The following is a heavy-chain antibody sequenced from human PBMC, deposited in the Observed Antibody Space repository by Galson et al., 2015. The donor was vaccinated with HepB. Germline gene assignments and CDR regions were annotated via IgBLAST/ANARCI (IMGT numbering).Heavy chain of an antibody. V-gene: IGHV1-18*01. CDR3: VRGSSGYVDY. D-gene: IGHD3-22*01. Sequence: QSGAEVKKPGASVKVSCKASGYTFTSYGISWVRQAPGQGLEWMGWISTYNGNTNYAQKFLQGRVTMTTDTSTSTAYMELRSLRSDDTAVYYCVRGSSGYVDYWGQGTLVTVSS. CDR2: ISTYNGNT. J-gene: IGHJ4*02. CDR1: GYTFTSYG.